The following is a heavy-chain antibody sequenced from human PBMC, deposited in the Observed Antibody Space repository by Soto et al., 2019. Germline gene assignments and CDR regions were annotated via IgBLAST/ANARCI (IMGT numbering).Heavy chain of an antibody. CDR1: GGSISSYY. D-gene: IGHD1-7*01. CDR3: ARVSNWNSPRFDY. V-gene: IGHV4-59*01. J-gene: IGHJ4*02. CDR2: IYYSGST. Sequence: SETLSLTCTVSGGSISSYYWSWIRQPPGKGLEWIGFIYYSGSTNYNPSLKSRVTISVDTSKNQFSLKLSSMTAADTAVYYCARVSNWNSPRFDYWGQGTLVTVSS.